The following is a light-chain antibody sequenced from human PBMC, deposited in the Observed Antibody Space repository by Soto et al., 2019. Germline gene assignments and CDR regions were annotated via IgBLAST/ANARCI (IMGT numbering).Light chain of an antibody. CDR2: DVS. Sequence: QSGLTQPRSVSGSPGQSVTISCTGTSSDVGGYNYVSWYQQHPGKAPKLMIYDVSKRPSGVPDRFSGSKSGNTASLTISGLQAEDEADYYCCSYAGSSTFVFGTGTKVTVL. V-gene: IGLV2-11*01. J-gene: IGLJ1*01. CDR1: SSDVGGYNY. CDR3: CSYAGSSTFV.